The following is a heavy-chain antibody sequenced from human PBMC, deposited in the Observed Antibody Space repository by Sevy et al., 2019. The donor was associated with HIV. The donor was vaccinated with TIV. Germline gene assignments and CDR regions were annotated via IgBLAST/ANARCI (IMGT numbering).Heavy chain of an antibody. CDR3: ARGDNDCSGGSCYRYGNAFDI. CDR1: GGSISSYY. J-gene: IGHJ3*02. Sequence: SETLSLTCTVSGGSISSYYWSWIRQPPGKGLEWIGYIYYSGSTNYNPALKSRVTISVDTSKNQFSLKLSSVTAADTAVYYCARGDNDCSGGSCYRYGNAFDIWGQGTMVTVSS. CDR2: IYYSGST. D-gene: IGHD2-15*01. V-gene: IGHV4-59*01.